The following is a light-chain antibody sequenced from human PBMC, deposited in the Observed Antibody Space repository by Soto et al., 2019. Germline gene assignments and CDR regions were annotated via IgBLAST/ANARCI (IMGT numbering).Light chain of an antibody. CDR2: DAS. Sequence: DIQMTPSPSTLSASVGDRVTITCRASQSISSWLAWYQQKPGKAPKLLIYDASNLESGVPSRFSGGGSGTEFSLTISSLQPDDFATYYCQQYNYFWAFGQGTKVDIK. CDR1: QSISSW. V-gene: IGKV1-5*01. CDR3: QQYNYFWA. J-gene: IGKJ1*01.